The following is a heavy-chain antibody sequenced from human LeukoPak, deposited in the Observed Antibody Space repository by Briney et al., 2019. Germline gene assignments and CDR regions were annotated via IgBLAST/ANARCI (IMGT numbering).Heavy chain of an antibody. Sequence: SETLSLTCTVSGGSISSSSYYWGWIRQPPGKGLEWIGSIYYSGTTYYNPSLKSRVSISVDTSKNQFSLKLSSVTAADTAVYYCARTYCYDSSGYFCPRYWGQGTLVTVSS. V-gene: IGHV4-39*01. J-gene: IGHJ4*02. CDR1: GGSISSSSYY. CDR2: IYYSGTT. D-gene: IGHD3-22*01. CDR3: ARTYCYDSSGYFCPRY.